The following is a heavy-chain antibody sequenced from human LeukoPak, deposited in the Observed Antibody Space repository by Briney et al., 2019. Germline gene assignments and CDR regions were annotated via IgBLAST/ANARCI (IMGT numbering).Heavy chain of an antibody. J-gene: IGHJ5*02. D-gene: IGHD2-2*01. V-gene: IGHV1-2*02. CDR3: ARGLGVLVPAATWFDP. CDR2: INPNSGGT. CDR1: GYTFIAYY. Sequence: ASVKVSCKASGYTFIAYYMHWVRQAPGQGLEWMGWINPNSGGTNYAQKFQGRVTMTRDTSISTAYMDLSRLRSDDTAVYYCARGLGVLVPAATWFDPWGQGTLVTVSS.